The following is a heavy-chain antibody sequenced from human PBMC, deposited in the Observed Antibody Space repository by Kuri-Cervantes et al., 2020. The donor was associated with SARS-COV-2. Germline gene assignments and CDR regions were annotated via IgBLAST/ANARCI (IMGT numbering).Heavy chain of an antibody. CDR1: GYSFTSYW. D-gene: IGHD1-26*01. V-gene: IGHV5-51*01. J-gene: IGHJ4*02. Sequence: GGSLRLSCKGSGYSFTSYWIGWVRQMPGKGLEWMGIIYPGDSDTRYSPSFQGQVTISADKSISTAYLQWSSLKASDTAMYYCARRGGGSLQLFDYWGQGTLVTVSS. CDR2: IYPGDSDT. CDR3: ARRGGGSLQLFDY.